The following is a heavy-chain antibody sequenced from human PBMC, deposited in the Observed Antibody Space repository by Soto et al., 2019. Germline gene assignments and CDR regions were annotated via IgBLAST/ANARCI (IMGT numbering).Heavy chain of an antibody. CDR3: ARDPAP. V-gene: IGHV4-31*03. J-gene: IGHJ5*02. CDR2: IYNSGTT. Sequence: QVQLQESGPGLVKPSETLSLTCTVSGGSITRGGYYWSWSRQHPGKGLEWIGYIYNSGTTYSNPSLKSRVTISADTSTNQFSLKLTSVTAADTAVYYCARDPAPWGQGTLVTVSS. CDR1: GGSITRGGYY.